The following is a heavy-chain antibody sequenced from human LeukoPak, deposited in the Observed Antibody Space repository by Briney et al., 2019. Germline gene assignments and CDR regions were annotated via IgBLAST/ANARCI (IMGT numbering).Heavy chain of an antibody. CDR1: GFTFSSYG. CDR2: IYGGGTT. Sequence: GGSLRLSCAASGFTFSSYGMHWVRQAPGEGLEWVSVIYGGGTTYYADSVKGRFTISRDNSKNTLYLQMNSLRDEDTAVYYCVREGKNMDVWGKGATVTISS. V-gene: IGHV3-53*01. CDR3: VREGKNMDV. J-gene: IGHJ6*03.